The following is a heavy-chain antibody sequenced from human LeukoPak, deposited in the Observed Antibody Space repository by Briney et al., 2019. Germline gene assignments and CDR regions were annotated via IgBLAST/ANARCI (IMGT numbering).Heavy chain of an antibody. CDR2: IAPSVDTT. CDR1: GFTFTNYL. J-gene: IGHJ4*02. D-gene: IGHD2-8*02. V-gene: IGHV1-46*01. CDR3: VREESGGYFDY. Sequence: GASVKVSCKSFGFTFTNYLLHWVRQAPGQGLEWVGRIAPSVDTTNYAQNFRGRVTMTRDTSTRTVYMELSSLRSDDTAIYYCVREESGGYFDYWGQGTLVTVSS.